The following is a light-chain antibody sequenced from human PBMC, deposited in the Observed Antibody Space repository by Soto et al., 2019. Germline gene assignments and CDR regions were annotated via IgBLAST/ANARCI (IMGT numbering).Light chain of an antibody. J-gene: IGLJ2*01. CDR2: EVS. CDR3: AAWDDNLNVV. CDR1: SSDVGGYKF. V-gene: IGLV2-14*01. Sequence: QSVLTQPASVSGSPGQSITISCTGTSSDVGGYKFVSWYQQHPGKAPKLMIYEVSNRPSGVSNRFSGSKSGNTASLAISGLQSEDGATYYCAAWDDNLNVVFGGGTKLTVL.